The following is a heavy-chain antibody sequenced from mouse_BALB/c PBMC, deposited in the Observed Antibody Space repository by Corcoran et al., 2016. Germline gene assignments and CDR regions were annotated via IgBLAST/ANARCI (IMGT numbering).Heavy chain of an antibody. J-gene: IGHJ4*01. CDR3: ARPYGPYAMDY. CDR1: GYSFTGYY. V-gene: IGHV1-26*01. Sequence: EVQLQQSGPELVKPGASVKISCKASGYSFTGYYMHWVKQSHVKSLEWIGRINPYNGATSYNQNFKDKASLTVDKSSSTAYMELHSLTSEDSAVYYCARPYGPYAMDYWGRGTSVTVSS. CDR2: INPYNGAT. D-gene: IGHD1-1*02.